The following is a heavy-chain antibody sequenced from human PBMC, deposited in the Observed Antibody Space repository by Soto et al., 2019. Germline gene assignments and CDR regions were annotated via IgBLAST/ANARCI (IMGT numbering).Heavy chain of an antibody. CDR2: ISGSGGST. J-gene: IGHJ6*03. CDR1: GFTFSSYA. V-gene: IGHV3-23*01. Sequence: GGSLRLSCAASGFTFSSYAMSWVRQAPGKGLEWVSAISGSGGSTYYADSVKGRFTISRDNSKNTLYLQMNSLRAEDTAVYYCAKPSMVRGVISANYYYYMDVWGKGTTVTVSS. CDR3: AKPSMVRGVISANYYYYMDV. D-gene: IGHD3-10*01.